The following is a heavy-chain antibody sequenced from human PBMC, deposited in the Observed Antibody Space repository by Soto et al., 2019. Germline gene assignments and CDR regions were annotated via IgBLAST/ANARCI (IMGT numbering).Heavy chain of an antibody. V-gene: IGHV4-59*01. CDR2: VYHSGAT. D-gene: IGHD2-2*01. CDR3: AKWCGGCNAFDA. CDR1: GGSTSSYY. Sequence: SETLSLTCSVSGGSTSSYYWNWIRQPPGKGLEWIGYVYHSGATSYDPSLKSRVTMSVDTSKNEFSLNLSSVTAADTAVYYCAKWCGGCNAFDAWGQGTLVTVSS. J-gene: IGHJ5*02.